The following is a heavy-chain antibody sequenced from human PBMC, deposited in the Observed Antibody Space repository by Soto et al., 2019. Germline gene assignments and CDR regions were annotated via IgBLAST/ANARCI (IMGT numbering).Heavy chain of an antibody. Sequence: QMQLVQSGAEVKKPGSSVKVSCKASGGTFGNLGISWLRQAPGQGLEWMGRINPKSGGTSTAQKFQGWVTMTRDRSISTVYMELTRLRSDDTAVYFCARGHSTDCSNGVCSFFYNHEMDVWGQGTTVTVSS. CDR2: INPKSGGT. V-gene: IGHV1-2*04. D-gene: IGHD2-8*01. J-gene: IGHJ6*02. CDR3: ARGHSTDCSNGVCSFFYNHEMDV. CDR1: GGTFGNLG.